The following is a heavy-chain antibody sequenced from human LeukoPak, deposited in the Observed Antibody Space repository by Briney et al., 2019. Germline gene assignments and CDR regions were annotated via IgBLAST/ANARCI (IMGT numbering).Heavy chain of an antibody. CDR1: GFTVSDHY. J-gene: IGHJ6*02. Sequence: GGSLSLSWAASGFTVSDHYMDWVRQAPGKGLDWVGCSRNKANSYTTEYATSVKSRLTISRDDYKTSMYLQMNRLKTEDPAVYYCARGLRAGYVYHGMDVWGQGTTVTVSS. D-gene: IGHD3-10*01. V-gene: IGHV3-72*01. CDR3: ARGLRAGYVYHGMDV. CDR2: SRNKANSYTT.